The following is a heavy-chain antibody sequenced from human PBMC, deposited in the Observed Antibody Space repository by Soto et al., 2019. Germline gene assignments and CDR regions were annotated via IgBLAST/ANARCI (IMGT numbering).Heavy chain of an antibody. CDR2: INPNTGGT. J-gene: IGHJ4*02. CDR1: GYTFIGYY. Sequence: QVQLVQSGAEVTKPGASLKVSCKTSGYTFIGYYMHWVRQAPGQGLEWMGWINPNTGGTKYAQKFQGWVTMTTDTSISTAYLDVSRLRSDATAVYYCLRGDVTTVTTTLDYWGQGTLVTVSS. D-gene: IGHD4-17*01. CDR3: LRGDVTTVTTTLDY. V-gene: IGHV1-2*04.